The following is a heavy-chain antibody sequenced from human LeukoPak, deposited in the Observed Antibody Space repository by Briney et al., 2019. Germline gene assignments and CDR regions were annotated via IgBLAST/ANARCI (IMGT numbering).Heavy chain of an antibody. J-gene: IGHJ4*01. CDR3: ARDGGIGGSCYSDY. D-gene: IGHD2-15*01. V-gene: IGHV3-33*01. CDR1: GFTFSSYG. CDR2: IWYDGSNK. Sequence: PGGSVRLSCAASGFTFSSYGMHWVRQAPGKGLEWVAVIWYDGSNKYYADSVKGRFTISRDNSKNTLYLQMNSLRAEDTAVYYCARDGGIGGSCYSDYWGEGTLASVSS.